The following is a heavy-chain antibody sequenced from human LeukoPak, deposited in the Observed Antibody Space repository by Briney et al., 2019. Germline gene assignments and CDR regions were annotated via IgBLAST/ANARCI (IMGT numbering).Heavy chain of an antibody. Sequence: GGSLRLSCAASGFTFSSYGMHWVRQAPGKGLEWVAVISYDGSNKYYADSVKGRFTISRDNSKNTLYLQMNSLRAEDTAVYYCAKQSSGYYASTDYWGQGTLVTVSS. J-gene: IGHJ4*02. V-gene: IGHV3-30*18. CDR1: GFTFSSYG. CDR2: ISYDGSNK. CDR3: AKQSSGYYASTDY. D-gene: IGHD3-22*01.